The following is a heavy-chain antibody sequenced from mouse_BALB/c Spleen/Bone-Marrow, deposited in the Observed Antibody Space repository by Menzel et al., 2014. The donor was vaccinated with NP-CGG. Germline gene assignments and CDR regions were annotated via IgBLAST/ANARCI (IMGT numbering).Heavy chain of an antibody. CDR2: INPDSSTI. J-gene: IGHJ3*01. Sequence: DVQLQESGGGLVQPGGSLKLSCAASGFDFSRYWMSWVRPAPGKGLEWIGEINPDSSTINYTPSLKDKFIISRDNAKNTLYLQMSKVRSEDTALYYCARMHYYGYVAYWGQGTLVTVSA. V-gene: IGHV4-1*02. D-gene: IGHD1-2*01. CDR3: ARMHYYGYVAY. CDR1: GFDFSRYW.